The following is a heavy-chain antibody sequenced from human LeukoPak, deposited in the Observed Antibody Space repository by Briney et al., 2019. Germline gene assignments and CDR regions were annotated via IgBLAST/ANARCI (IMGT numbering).Heavy chain of an antibody. V-gene: IGHV3-74*01. CDR1: GFTFSSYW. D-gene: IGHD2-21*02. J-gene: IGHJ4*02. Sequence: PGGSLRLSCAASGFTFSSYWMHWVRQAPGKGLVWVSRINSDGSSTRYADSVKGRFTISRDNAKNTLYLQMNSLRAEDTAVYYCTRGLAYCGGDCYNSLDYWGQGTLVTVSS. CDR3: TRGLAYCGGDCYNSLDY. CDR2: INSDGSST.